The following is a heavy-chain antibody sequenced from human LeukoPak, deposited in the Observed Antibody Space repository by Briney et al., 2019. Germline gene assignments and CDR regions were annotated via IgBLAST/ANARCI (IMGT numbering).Heavy chain of an antibody. V-gene: IGHV1-8*01. CDR1: GYTFTSYD. D-gene: IGHD6-6*01. CDR2: MNPNSGNT. Sequence: ASVKVSCKASGYTFTSYDINWVRQATGQGLEWMGWMNPNSGNTGYAQKFQGRVTMTRKTSISTAYMELSSLRSEDTAVYYCARVSTAARRFDNWGQGTLVTVSS. J-gene: IGHJ4*02. CDR3: ARVSTAARRFDN.